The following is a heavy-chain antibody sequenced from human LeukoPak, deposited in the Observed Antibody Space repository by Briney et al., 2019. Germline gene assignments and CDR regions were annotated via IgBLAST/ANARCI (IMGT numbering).Heavy chain of an antibody. V-gene: IGHV3-30*04. CDR1: GFTFSSYA. Sequence: GGSLRLSCATSGFTFSSYAFHWVRQAPGKGLEWVATMSFDVNNKYYADSVRGRFTISRDNSENTLYLQMNSLRAEDTAVYSCARGFCTSSSCYNDYWGQGTLVTVSS. CDR2: MSFDVNNK. D-gene: IGHD2-2*02. J-gene: IGHJ4*02. CDR3: ARGFCTSSSCYNDY.